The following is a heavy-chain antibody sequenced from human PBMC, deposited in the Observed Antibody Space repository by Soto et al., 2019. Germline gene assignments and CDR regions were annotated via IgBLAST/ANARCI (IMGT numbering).Heavy chain of an antibody. CDR1: GFTFSSYA. Sequence: GGSLRLSCAASGFTFSSYAMSWVRQAPGKGLEWVSGISGSGGITHYADSVKGRFTTSRDNSKNTLYLQKDSLRVEDTAVYYCGKDLDTSAWYYFDYWRQGTLGTVS. CDR3: GKDLDTSAWYYFDY. V-gene: IGHV3-23*01. CDR2: ISGSGGIT. J-gene: IGHJ4*02. D-gene: IGHD6-19*01.